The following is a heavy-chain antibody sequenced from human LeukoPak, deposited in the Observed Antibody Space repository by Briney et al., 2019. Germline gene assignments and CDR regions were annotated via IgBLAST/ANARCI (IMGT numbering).Heavy chain of an antibody. CDR1: GYSFTSYW. CDR2: IYPGDSDT. J-gene: IGHJ4*02. Sequence: GESLKTSCKGSGYSFTSYWIGGVRQMPGKGLEWMGIIYPGDSDTRYSPSFQGQATISAAKPISTAYLLWSIMKASDTAMYYCARKDPYYFDYWGQGTLVTVSS. D-gene: IGHD2-15*01. CDR3: ARKDPYYFDY. V-gene: IGHV5-51*04.